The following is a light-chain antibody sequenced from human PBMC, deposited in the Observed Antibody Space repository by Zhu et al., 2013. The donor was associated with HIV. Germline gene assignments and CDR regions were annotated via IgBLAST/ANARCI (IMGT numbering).Light chain of an antibody. CDR1: SSDVGGYNY. Sequence: QSALTQPASVSGSPGQSITISCTGTSSDVGGYNYVSWYQQHPGKVPKLMIYEVSNRPSGVSNRFSGSKSGNTASLTISGTQAMDEGDYFCQAWATNTMAFGGGTKLTVL. CDR2: EVS. J-gene: IGLJ2*01. CDR3: QAWATNTMA. V-gene: IGLV2-14*01.